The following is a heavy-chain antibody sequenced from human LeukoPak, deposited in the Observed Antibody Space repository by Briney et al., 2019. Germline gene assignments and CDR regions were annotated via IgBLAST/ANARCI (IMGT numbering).Heavy chain of an antibody. CDR1: GLTFSSFG. CDR3: AKCILTGYYKGYMDV. V-gene: IGHV3-23*01. D-gene: IGHD3-9*01. Sequence: PGGSLRLSCAASGLTFSSFGMSWVRQAPGKGLEWVSAISGSGGSTYYADSVKGRFTISRDNSKNTLYLQMNSLRAEDTAVYYCAKCILTGYYKGYMDVWGKGTTVTISS. J-gene: IGHJ6*03. CDR2: ISGSGGST.